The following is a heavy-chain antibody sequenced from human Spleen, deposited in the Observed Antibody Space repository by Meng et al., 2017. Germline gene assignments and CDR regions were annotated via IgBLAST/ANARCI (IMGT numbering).Heavy chain of an antibody. V-gene: IGHV3-30*02. D-gene: IGHD6-19*01. CDR2: IYYDGGSK. CDR1: GFIFSHYG. Sequence: GESLKISCAGSGFIFSHYGMHWVRQAPGKGLEWVALIYYDGGSKFYADSVKGRFTISRDNSKNTLYLQMNSPRAEDTAVYYCARVHSSGWYAFDYWGQGTLVTVSS. J-gene: IGHJ4*02. CDR3: ARVHSSGWYAFDY.